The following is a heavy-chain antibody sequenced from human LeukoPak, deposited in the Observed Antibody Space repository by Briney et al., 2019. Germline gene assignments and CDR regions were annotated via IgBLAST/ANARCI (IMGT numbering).Heavy chain of an antibody. CDR2: TYTRSDLYN. Sequence: SQTLSLTCALSGDSVSSHSAAWSWIRQSPARGLEWLGRTYTRSDLYNDYAVSVKSRIAINPDTSKIQFSLHLNSVTPEDTAVYYCGRGIADSSGYYYVDYWGQGTLVTVST. D-gene: IGHD3-22*01. CDR1: GDSVSSHSAA. V-gene: IGHV6-1*01. CDR3: GRGIADSSGYYYVDY. J-gene: IGHJ4*02.